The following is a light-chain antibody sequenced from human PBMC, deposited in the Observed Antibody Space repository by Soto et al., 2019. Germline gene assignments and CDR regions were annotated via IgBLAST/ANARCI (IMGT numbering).Light chain of an antibody. V-gene: IGKV3-15*01. CDR3: QRYLNWPWT. Sequence: EIVMTQSPPTLSVSPGEGVTLSCKASQSISNYLAWYQHKPGQAPRLLINGASSRATGFPARFSGSGSGEDFTLTISSVQSEDFAVYYCQRYLNWPWTFGQGTKVEIK. CDR1: QSISNY. CDR2: GAS. J-gene: IGKJ1*01.